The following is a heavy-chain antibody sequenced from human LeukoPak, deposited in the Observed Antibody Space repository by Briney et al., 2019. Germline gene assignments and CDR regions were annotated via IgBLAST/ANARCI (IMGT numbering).Heavy chain of an antibody. D-gene: IGHD2-2*01. V-gene: IGHV3-7*01. CDR2: IERDGSEK. J-gene: IGHJ6*02. CDR3: ARDWRYCSSSSCLAMDV. Sequence: ETLSLTCTVSGGSISSSSYSWTWIRQAPGKGLEWVANIERDGSEKYYVDSVKGRFIISRDNAKNSLYLEMNSLRAEDTAVYYCARDWRYCSSSSCLAMDVWGQGTTVTVSS. CDR1: GGSISSSSYS.